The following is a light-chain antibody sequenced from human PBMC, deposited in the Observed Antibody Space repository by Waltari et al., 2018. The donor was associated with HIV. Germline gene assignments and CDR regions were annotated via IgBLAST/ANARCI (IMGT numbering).Light chain of an antibody. V-gene: IGKV1-5*03. J-gene: IGKJ1*01. Sequence: DIQMTQSPSTLSASVGDRVTITCRARQSISTWLAWYQQKPGKAPKLLIYKASTLESGVPSRFSGIGSGTEFTLTISSLQPDDFATYYCQQYNRPWTFGQGTKVEIK. CDR3: QQYNRPWT. CDR2: KAS. CDR1: QSISTW.